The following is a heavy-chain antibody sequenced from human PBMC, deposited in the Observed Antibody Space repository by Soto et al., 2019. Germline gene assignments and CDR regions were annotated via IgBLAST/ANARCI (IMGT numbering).Heavy chain of an antibody. D-gene: IGHD7-27*01. CDR1: GGSISSSNW. V-gene: IGHV4-4*02. CDR2: IYHSGST. J-gene: IGHJ4*02. Sequence: SETLSLTCAVSGGSISSSNWWSWVRQPPGKGLEWIGEIYHSGSTNYNPSLKSRVTISIDKSKNQFSLHLSSVTAADTAMYYCARGPSGDKVDYWGQGIQVTVSS. CDR3: ARGPSGDKVDY.